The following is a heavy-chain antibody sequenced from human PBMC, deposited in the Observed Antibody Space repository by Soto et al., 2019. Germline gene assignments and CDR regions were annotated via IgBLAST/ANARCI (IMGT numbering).Heavy chain of an antibody. CDR3: ARDTDCTGGSCYSLEY. V-gene: IGHV1-69*08. D-gene: IGHD2-15*01. Sequence: QVQLVQSGAEVKKPGSSVKVSCKASGGTFSSYTLTWVRQAPGQGLEWMGRIIPILGIVNYAQKFQGRVTITADKSSSTGYMVLSSLRSEDTAVYYCARDTDCTGGSCYSLEYWGQGTLVTVSS. CDR1: GGTFSSYT. J-gene: IGHJ4*02. CDR2: IIPILGIV.